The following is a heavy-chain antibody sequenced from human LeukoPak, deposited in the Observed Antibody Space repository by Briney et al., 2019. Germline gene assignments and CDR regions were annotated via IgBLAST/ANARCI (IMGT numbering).Heavy chain of an antibody. Sequence: ASVKVSCKASGYTFTSYGISWVRQAPGQGLEWMGWISAYNGNTNYAQKLQGRVTMTTDTSTSTAHMELRSLRSDDTAVYYCARLNYYDSSGYQAFDYWGQGTLVTVSS. CDR2: ISAYNGNT. CDR1: GYTFTSYG. D-gene: IGHD3-22*01. V-gene: IGHV1-18*01. J-gene: IGHJ4*02. CDR3: ARLNYYDSSGYQAFDY.